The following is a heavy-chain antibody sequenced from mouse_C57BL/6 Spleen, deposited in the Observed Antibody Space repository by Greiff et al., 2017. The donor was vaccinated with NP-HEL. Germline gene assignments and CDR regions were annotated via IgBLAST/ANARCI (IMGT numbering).Heavy chain of an antibody. CDR3: AVYYDYDEFAY. Sequence: LEESGAELVRPGTSVKMSCKASGYTFTNYWIGWAKQRPGHGLEWIGDIYPGGGYTNYNEKFKGKATLTADKSSSTAYMQFISLTSEDSAIYYCAVYYDYDEFAYWGQGTLVTVSA. D-gene: IGHD2-4*01. CDR1: GYTFTNYW. J-gene: IGHJ3*01. V-gene: IGHV1-63*01. CDR2: IYPGGGYT.